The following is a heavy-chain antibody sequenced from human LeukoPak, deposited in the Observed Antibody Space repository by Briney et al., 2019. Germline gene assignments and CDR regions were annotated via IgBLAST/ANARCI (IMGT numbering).Heavy chain of an antibody. CDR3: AREEAVAGNAFDI. D-gene: IGHD6-19*01. CDR1: GYTFTGYY. J-gene: IGHJ3*02. V-gene: IGHV1-2*02. CDR2: INPNSGGT. Sequence: ASVKVSCKASGYTFTGYYMHWVRQAPGQGLEWMGWINPNSGGTNYAQKFQGRVTMTGDTSISTAYMELSRLRSDDTAVYYCAREEAVAGNAFDIWGQGTMVTVSS.